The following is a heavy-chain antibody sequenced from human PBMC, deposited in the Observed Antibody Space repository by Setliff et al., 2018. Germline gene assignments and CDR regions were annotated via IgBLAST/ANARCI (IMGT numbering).Heavy chain of an antibody. V-gene: IGHV3-33*08. Sequence: PGGSLRLSCAASGFTFSTYRMHWVRQAPGKGLEWVAVIWDDGGNKYHADSVKGRFTISRDNSKNTLYLQMNSLRPEDTAVSYCARTCSGSGCYAGLESWGQGTPVTVSS. D-gene: IGHD2-15*01. CDR2: IWDDGGNK. CDR3: ARTCSGSGCYAGLES. J-gene: IGHJ4*02. CDR1: GFTFSTYR.